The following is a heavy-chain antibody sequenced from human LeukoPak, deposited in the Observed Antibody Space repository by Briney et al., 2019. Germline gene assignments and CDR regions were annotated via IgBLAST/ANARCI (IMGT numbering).Heavy chain of an antibody. CDR1: GYTFTSYY. Sequence: ASVKVSCKASGYTFTSYYMHWVRQAPGQGLEWMGIINPSGGSTSYAQKFQGRVTMTRDMSTSTVYMELSSLRSEDMAVYYCARAYDRDAFDIWGQGTMVTVSS. J-gene: IGHJ3*02. V-gene: IGHV1-46*01. CDR2: INPSGGST. D-gene: IGHD3-3*01. CDR3: ARAYDRDAFDI.